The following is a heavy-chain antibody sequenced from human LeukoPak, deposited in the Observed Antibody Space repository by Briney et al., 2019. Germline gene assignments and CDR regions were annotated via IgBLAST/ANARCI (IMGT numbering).Heavy chain of an antibody. D-gene: IGHD3-10*01. Sequence: GPSVKVSCKASGYTFTSYGISWVRQAPGQGLEWMGWISAYNGNTNYAQKLQGRVTMTTDTSTSTAYMELRSLRSDDAAVYYCARKGNYYGSGSHDYWGQGTLVTVSS. CDR3: ARKGNYYGSGSHDY. CDR1: GYTFTSYG. J-gene: IGHJ4*02. V-gene: IGHV1-18*01. CDR2: ISAYNGNT.